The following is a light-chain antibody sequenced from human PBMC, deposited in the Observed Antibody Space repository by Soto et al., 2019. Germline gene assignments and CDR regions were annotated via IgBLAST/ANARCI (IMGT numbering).Light chain of an antibody. CDR1: QSVSSSY. CDR2: DAS. V-gene: IGKV3-11*01. CDR3: QQSQYWPPIT. J-gene: IGKJ5*01. Sequence: EIVLTQSPGTLSLSPGESATLSCRASQSVSSSYLAWYQQKPGQAPRLIIYDASNRATGIPARFTGSGSGTDFNLTISTLEPEDFAVYYCQQSQYWPPITFGQGTRLEIK.